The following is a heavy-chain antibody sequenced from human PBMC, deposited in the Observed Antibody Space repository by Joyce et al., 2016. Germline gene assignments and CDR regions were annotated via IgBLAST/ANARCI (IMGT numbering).Heavy chain of an antibody. CDR1: GYTFSNYG. CDR2: NSGFNGNT. Sequence: QVQLVQSGAEVKKPGASVKVSCKASGYTFSNYGIRWVLQAPGQGLEWIGWNSGFNGNTKYAQKFQGRITMTTDTSARTAYMELRSLRSDDTAVYYCAREGGGSYSNYYYYMDVWGKGTTVTVSS. CDR3: AREGGGSYSNYYYYMDV. D-gene: IGHD4-11*01. V-gene: IGHV1-18*01. J-gene: IGHJ6*03.